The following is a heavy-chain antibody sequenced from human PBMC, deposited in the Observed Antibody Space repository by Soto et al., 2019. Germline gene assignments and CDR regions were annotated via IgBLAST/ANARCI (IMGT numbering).Heavy chain of an antibody. V-gene: IGHV3-74*01. D-gene: IGHD3-22*01. Sequence: ASVKVSCAASGFTFSRYWMHWVRQAPGKGLVWVSRINSDGSSTNYADSVKGRFTISRDNAKNTLYLQMNSLRAEDTAVYYCASSIEDDSSGYYGPNDAFDIWGQGTMVTVSS. CDR1: GFTFSRYW. CDR3: ASSIEDDSSGYYGPNDAFDI. J-gene: IGHJ3*02. CDR2: INSDGSST.